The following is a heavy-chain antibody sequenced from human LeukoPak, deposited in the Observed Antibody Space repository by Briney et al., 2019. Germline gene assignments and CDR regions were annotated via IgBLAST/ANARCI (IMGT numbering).Heavy chain of an antibody. CDR3: ARAYDSSGNLQGHAFDI. D-gene: IGHD3-22*01. J-gene: IGHJ3*02. CDR1: GFTFDDYG. CDR2: INWNGGST. Sequence: GGSLRLSCAASGFTFDDYGMNWVRHAPGKGLEWVSGINWNGGSTGYADSVKGRFTISRDNAKNSLYLQMNSLRAEDTALYYCARAYDSSGNLQGHAFDIWGQGTMVTVSS. V-gene: IGHV3-20*04.